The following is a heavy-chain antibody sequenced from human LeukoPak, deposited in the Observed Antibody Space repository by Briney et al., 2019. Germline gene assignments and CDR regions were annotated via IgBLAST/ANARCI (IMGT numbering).Heavy chain of an antibody. J-gene: IGHJ4*02. D-gene: IGHD3-10*02. CDR1: GFTVSSSH. CDR3: ARVHNYVFDY. V-gene: IGHV3-53*01. CDR2: IYSGGDT. Sequence: GGSLRLSCAASGFTVSSSHMTWVRQAVGKGLEWVSFIYSGGDTSYADSVKGRFTISRDNSKNTLYLQMNSLRAEDTAVYYCARVHNYVFDYWGQGTLVTVSS.